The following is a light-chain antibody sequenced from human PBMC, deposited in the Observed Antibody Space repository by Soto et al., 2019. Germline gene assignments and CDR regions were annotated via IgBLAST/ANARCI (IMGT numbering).Light chain of an antibody. Sequence: SLAVSLVLQAHINYKSRHSVLYSSTNNSYLAWYQRKPGQPPKLLIYWASTRESGVPDRFSGSGSGTDFTLTISSLEAEDFAVYYCQQYGSLSCTFGQGTKVDIK. CDR3: QQYGSLSCT. V-gene: IGKV4-1*01. CDR1: HSVLYSSTNNSY. J-gene: IGKJ1*01. CDR2: WAS.